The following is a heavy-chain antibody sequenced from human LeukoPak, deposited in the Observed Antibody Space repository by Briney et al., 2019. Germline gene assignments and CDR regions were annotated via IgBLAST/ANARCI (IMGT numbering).Heavy chain of an antibody. V-gene: IGHV4-34*01. CDR2: INHSGST. J-gene: IGHJ5*02. CDR3: ARGAEGIAAFDP. D-gene: IGHD6-13*01. Sequence: SETLSLTCAVYGGSFSGYYWSWIRQPPGKGLEWIGEINHSGSTNYNPSLKSRVTISVDTSKNQFSLKLSSVTAADTAVYYCARGAEGIAAFDPWGQGTLVTVSS. CDR1: GGSFSGYY.